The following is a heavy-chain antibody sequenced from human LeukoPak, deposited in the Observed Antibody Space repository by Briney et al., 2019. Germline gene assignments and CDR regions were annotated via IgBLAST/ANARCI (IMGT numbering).Heavy chain of an antibody. D-gene: IGHD3-22*01. CDR2: ISSSSSYI. CDR3: ARHYYDSSGYTPGWFDP. CDR1: GFTFSSCS. V-gene: IGHV3-21*01. Sequence: PGGSLRLSCAASGFTFSSCSMNWVRQAPGKGLEWVSSISSSSSYIYYADSVKGRFTISRDNAKNSLYLQMNSLRAEDTAVYYCARHYYDSSGYTPGWFDPWGQGTLVTVSS. J-gene: IGHJ5*02.